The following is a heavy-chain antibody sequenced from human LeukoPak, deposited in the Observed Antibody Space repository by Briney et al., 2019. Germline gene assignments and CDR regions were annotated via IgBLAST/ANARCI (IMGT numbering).Heavy chain of an antibody. D-gene: IGHD6-13*01. CDR2: ISYDGSNK. V-gene: IGHV3-30*14. CDR3: ASGTRAAALDY. J-gene: IGHJ4*02. Sequence: PGRSLRLSCAASGFTFSSYAMHWVRQAPGKGLEWVAVISYDGSNKYYADSVKGRFTISRDNSKNTLYLQMNSLRAEDTAVYYCASGTRAAALDYWGQGTLVTVSS. CDR1: GFTFSSYA.